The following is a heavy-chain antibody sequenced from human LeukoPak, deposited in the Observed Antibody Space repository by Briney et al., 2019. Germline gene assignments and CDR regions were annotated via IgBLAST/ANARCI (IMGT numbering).Heavy chain of an antibody. CDR1: GYTFTGYY. J-gene: IGHJ4*02. CDR3: ARAPRYCSGGSCYNFDY. CDR2: INPNSGGT. V-gene: IGHV1-2*02. Sequence: GASVKVSCKASGYTFTGYYMHWVRQAPGQGLEWMGWINPNSGGTNYAQKFQGRVTMTRDTSISTAYMELSRLRSDDTAVYYCARAPRYCSGGSCYNFDYWGQGTLVTVSS. D-gene: IGHD2-15*01.